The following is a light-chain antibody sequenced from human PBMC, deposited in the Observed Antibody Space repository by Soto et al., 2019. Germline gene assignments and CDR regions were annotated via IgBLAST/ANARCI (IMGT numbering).Light chain of an antibody. J-gene: IGKJ4*01. V-gene: IGKV3-15*01. CDR1: QNIRTN. Sequence: IVMTQSPATLSVSPGERATFSCRASQNIRTNLAWYQQKPGQVPRLLIYGASTRATGVPARFSGSGSGTEFILTISSPQSEDFAIYYCQQYNNWLLTFGGGTKVDIK. CDR2: GAS. CDR3: QQYNNWLLT.